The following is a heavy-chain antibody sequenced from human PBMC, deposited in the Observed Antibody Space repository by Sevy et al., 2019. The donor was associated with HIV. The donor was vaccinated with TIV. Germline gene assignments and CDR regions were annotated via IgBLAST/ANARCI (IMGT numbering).Heavy chain of an antibody. CDR3: ARDPWIQLTGYFDL. V-gene: IGHV3-48*02. Sequence: GGSLRLSCAASGFTFSSYSMNWVRQAPGKGLEWVSYISSSSSTIYYAHSVKGRFTISRDNAKNSLYLQMNSLRDEDTAVYYCARDPWIQLTGYFDLWGRGTLVTVSS. J-gene: IGHJ2*01. CDR2: ISSSSSTI. CDR1: GFTFSSYS. D-gene: IGHD5-18*01.